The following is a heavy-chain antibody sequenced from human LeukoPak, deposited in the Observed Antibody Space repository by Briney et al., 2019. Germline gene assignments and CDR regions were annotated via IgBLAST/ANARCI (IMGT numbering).Heavy chain of an antibody. J-gene: IGHJ6*04. Sequence: GGSLRLSCAASGFTFSSYAMSWVHQAPGKGMEWVSAISGSGGSTYYADSVKGRFTISRDNSKNTLYLQMNSLRAEVTAVYYGAKGGSGWATGGMDVWGKGTTVTVSS. CDR3: AKGGSGWATGGMDV. CDR1: GFTFSSYA. V-gene: IGHV3-23*01. D-gene: IGHD6-19*01. CDR2: ISGSGGST.